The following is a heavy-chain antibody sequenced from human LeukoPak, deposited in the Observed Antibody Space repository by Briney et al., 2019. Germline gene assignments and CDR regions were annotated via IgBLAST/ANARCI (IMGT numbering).Heavy chain of an antibody. J-gene: IGHJ5*02. V-gene: IGHV1-24*01. Sequence: ASVKVSCKVSGYTLTELSTHWVRQAPGKGLEWMGGFDPEDGETIYAQKFQGRVTMTEDTSTDTAYMELSSLRSEDTAVYYCATDRGSGSYYGWFDPWGQGTLVTVSS. D-gene: IGHD3-10*01. CDR3: ATDRGSGSYYGWFDP. CDR2: FDPEDGET. CDR1: GYTLTELS.